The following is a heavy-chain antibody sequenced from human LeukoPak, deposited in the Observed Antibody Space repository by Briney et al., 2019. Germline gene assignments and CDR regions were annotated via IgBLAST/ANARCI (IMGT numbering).Heavy chain of an antibody. CDR1: GYTFTDYY. Sequence: ASVKVSCKVSGYTFTDYYMHWVQQAPGKGLEWMGLVDPEDGETIYAEKFQGRVTITADTSTDTAYMELSSLRSEDTAVYYCARGAYYYDSSGYPWVDAFDIWGQGTMVTVSS. D-gene: IGHD3-22*01. V-gene: IGHV1-69-2*01. J-gene: IGHJ3*02. CDR3: ARGAYYYDSSGYPWVDAFDI. CDR2: VDPEDGET.